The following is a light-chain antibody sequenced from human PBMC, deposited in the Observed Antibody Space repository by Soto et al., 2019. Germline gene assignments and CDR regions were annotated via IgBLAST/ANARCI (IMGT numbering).Light chain of an antibody. CDR1: QSVSSNY. V-gene: IGKV3-20*01. Sequence: EIVLTESPGTLPFSPGERATLSCRASQSVSSNYLVWYQQKPGQATRPRIYGASSRATGIPDRFSGSGSGTDSTLTISRLEPEDFAVYYCQQYAPFTFGQGTKLEIK. J-gene: IGKJ2*01. CDR2: GAS. CDR3: QQYAPFT.